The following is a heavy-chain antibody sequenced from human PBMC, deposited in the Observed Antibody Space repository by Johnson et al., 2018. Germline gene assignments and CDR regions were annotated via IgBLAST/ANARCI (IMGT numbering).Heavy chain of an antibody. D-gene: IGHD6-19*01. CDR2: ISGSGGST. Sequence: VQLVQSGGGVVQPGRSLRLSCAASGFTFSSYAMSWVRQAPGKGLEWVSAISGSGGSTYYADSVKGRFTISRDNSKNTLYLQMNSLRDEDTAGYYCAVYSSDRGGYYYYGMDVWGQGTTVTVSS. CDR3: AVYSSDRGGYYYYGMDV. CDR1: GFTFSSYA. V-gene: IGHV3-23*04. J-gene: IGHJ6*02.